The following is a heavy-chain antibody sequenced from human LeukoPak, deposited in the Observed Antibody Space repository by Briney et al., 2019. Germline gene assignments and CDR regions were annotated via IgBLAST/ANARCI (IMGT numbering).Heavy chain of an antibody. CDR3: ARGQHSSSWYGSGYYYYMDV. D-gene: IGHD6-13*01. CDR1: GYTFTSYD. Sequence: GASVKVSCKASGYTFTSYDINWVRQATGQGLEWMGWMNPNSGNTGYAQKFQGRVTMTRYTSISTAYMELSSLRSEDTAVYYCARGQHSSSWYGSGYYYYMDVWGKGTTVTVSS. V-gene: IGHV1-8*01. J-gene: IGHJ6*03. CDR2: MNPNSGNT.